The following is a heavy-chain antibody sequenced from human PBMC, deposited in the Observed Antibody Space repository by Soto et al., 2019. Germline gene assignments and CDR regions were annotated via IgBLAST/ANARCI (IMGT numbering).Heavy chain of an antibody. CDR2: IYYSGST. V-gene: IGHV4-59*01. Sequence: LETLSLTCTVSGGSISSYYWSWIRQPPGKGLEWIGYIYYSGSTNYNPSLKSRVTISVDTSKNQFSLKLSSVTAADTAVYYCARERGYCSSTSCYGLGYYYGMDVWGQGTTVTVSS. CDR1: GGSISSYY. CDR3: ARERGYCSSTSCYGLGYYYGMDV. D-gene: IGHD2-2*01. J-gene: IGHJ6*02.